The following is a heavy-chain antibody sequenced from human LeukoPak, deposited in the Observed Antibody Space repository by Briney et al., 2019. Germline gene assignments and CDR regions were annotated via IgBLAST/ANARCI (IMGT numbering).Heavy chain of an antibody. J-gene: IGHJ4*02. CDR1: GGSISGYY. V-gene: IGHV4-59*12. CDR3: ARVTTVAVDY. CDR2: THYSGST. D-gene: IGHD4-23*01. Sequence: PSETLSLTCTVSGGSISGYYWSWIRQPPGRGLEWIGSTHYSGSTSYNPSLRSRVTISVDRSKNQFSLKLSSVTAADTAVYYCARVTTVAVDYWGQGTLVTVSS.